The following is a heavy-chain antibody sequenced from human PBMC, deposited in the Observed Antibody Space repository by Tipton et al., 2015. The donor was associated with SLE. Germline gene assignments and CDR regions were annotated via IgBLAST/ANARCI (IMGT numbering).Heavy chain of an antibody. CDR3: AKDAGSQGAFDI. Sequence: RSLRLSCAASGFTFSSYGMHWVRQAPGKGLEWVAVISYDGSKKYYADSVKGRFTISRDNSKNTLYLQMNSLRAEDTAVFYCAKDAGSQGAFDIWGQGTMVTVSS. D-gene: IGHD1-26*01. J-gene: IGHJ3*02. CDR2: ISYDGSKK. V-gene: IGHV3-30*18. CDR1: GFTFSSYG.